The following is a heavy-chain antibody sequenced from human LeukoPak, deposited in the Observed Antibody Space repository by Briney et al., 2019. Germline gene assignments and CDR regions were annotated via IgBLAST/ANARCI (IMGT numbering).Heavy chain of an antibody. V-gene: IGHV3-23*01. CDR3: AKDWNYGSGSYYPLDY. J-gene: IGHJ4*02. Sequence: GGSLRLSCAASEFTISDHYMDWVRQAPGKGLEWVSAISGSGGSTYYADSVKGRFTISRDNSKNTLYLQMNSLRAEDTAVYYCAKDWNYGSGSYYPLDYWGQGTLVTVSS. D-gene: IGHD3-10*01. CDR1: EFTISDHY. CDR2: ISGSGGST.